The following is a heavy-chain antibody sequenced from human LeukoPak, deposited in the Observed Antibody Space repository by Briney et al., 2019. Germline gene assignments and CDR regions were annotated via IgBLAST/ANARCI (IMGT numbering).Heavy chain of an antibody. CDR2: INPIFGIA. D-gene: IGHD7-27*01. Sequence: ASVKVSCKASGYTFTGYYMHWVRQAPGQGLEWMGWINPIFGIANYAQKFQGRVTITADKSTSTAYMELGSLRSEDTAVYYCATRGYPGEHYGMDVWGQGTTVTVSS. CDR3: ATRGYPGEHYGMDV. CDR1: GYTFTGYY. V-gene: IGHV1-69*10. J-gene: IGHJ6*02.